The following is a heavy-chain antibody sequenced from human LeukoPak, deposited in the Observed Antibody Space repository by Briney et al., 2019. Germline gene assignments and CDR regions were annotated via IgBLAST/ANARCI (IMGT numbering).Heavy chain of an antibody. CDR1: GFTSSSYA. V-gene: IGHV3-30-3*01. J-gene: IGHJ5*02. CDR3: ARGPDIVVVPAAMGGYPPFDP. D-gene: IGHD2-2*01. CDR2: ISYDGSNK. Sequence: GGSLRLSCAASGFTSSSYAMHWVRQAPGKGLEWVAVISYDGSNKYYADSVKGRFTISRDNSKNTLYLQMNSLRAEDTAVYYCARGPDIVVVPAAMGGYPPFDPWGQGTLVTVSS.